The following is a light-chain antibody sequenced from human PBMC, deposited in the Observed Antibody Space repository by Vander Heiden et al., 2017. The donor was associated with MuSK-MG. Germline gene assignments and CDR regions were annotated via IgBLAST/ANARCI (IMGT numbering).Light chain of an antibody. CDR3: SSYTSSSTRV. V-gene: IGLV2-14*03. CDR2: DVS. CDR1: SSDVGAYNY. Sequence: QSALTQPASVSGSPGQSITISCTGTSSDVGAYNYVSWYQQYPGKAPKLMIYDVSNRPSGVSSRFSGSKSGNTASLTISGLQAEDEADYYCSSYTSSSTRVFGGGTKLTVL. J-gene: IGLJ3*02.